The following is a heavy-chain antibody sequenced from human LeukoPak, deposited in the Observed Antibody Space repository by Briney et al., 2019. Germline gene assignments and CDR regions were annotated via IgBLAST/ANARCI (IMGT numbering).Heavy chain of an antibody. CDR1: GGSFSGYY. CDR3: ARASYPNWFDP. D-gene: IGHD1-26*01. J-gene: IGHJ5*02. Sequence: SETLSLTCAVYGGSFSGYYWSWIRQPPGKGLEWIGEINHSGSTNYNPSLKSRVTISVDTSNNQFSLKLSSVTAADTAVYYCARASYPNWFDPWGQGTLVTVSS. V-gene: IGHV4-34*01. CDR2: INHSGST.